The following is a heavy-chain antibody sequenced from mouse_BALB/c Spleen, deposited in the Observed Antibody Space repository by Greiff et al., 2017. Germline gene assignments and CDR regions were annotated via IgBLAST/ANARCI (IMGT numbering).Heavy chain of an antibody. CDR2: ISSGGGST. J-gene: IGHJ4*01. CDR1: GFAFSSYD. V-gene: IGHV5-12-1*01. CDR3: ARTGLRRVGSYYAMDY. D-gene: IGHD2-4*01. Sequence: EVHLVESGGGLVKPGGSLKLSCAASGFAFSSYDMSWVRQTPEKRLEWVAYISSGGGSTYYPDTVKGRFTISRDNAKNTLYLQMSSLKSEDTAMYYCARTGLRRVGSYYAMDYWGQGTSVTVSS.